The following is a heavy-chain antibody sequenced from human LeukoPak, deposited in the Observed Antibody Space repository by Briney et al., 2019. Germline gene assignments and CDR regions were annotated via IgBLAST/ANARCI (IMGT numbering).Heavy chain of an antibody. CDR3: TKGRGGGTAYCFDY. D-gene: IGHD1-26*01. CDR1: GFTSYDYA. Sequence: GGSLRLSCAASGFTSYDYAMHWVRHAPGRGLEWVSGISWNSGSIVYADSVKGRFTISRDDAKNSLYLQMNSLRAEDTAFYYCTKGRGGGTAYCFDYWGQGILVTVST. CDR2: ISWNSGSI. J-gene: IGHJ4*02. V-gene: IGHV3-9*02.